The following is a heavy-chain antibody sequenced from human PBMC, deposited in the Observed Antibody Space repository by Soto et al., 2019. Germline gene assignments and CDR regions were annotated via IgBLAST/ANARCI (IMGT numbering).Heavy chain of an antibody. J-gene: IGHJ4*02. Sequence: QITLKESGPTLVKPTQTLTLTCTFSGFSLSTSGVGVGWIRQPPGKALEWLALIYWDDDKRYSPSLKSRLTITKDTSKNQVVLTMTNTDPVDTATYYCAHLRIAAAASYYFDYWGQGTLVTVSS. CDR2: IYWDDDK. CDR1: GFSLSTSGVG. D-gene: IGHD6-13*01. CDR3: AHLRIAAAASYYFDY. V-gene: IGHV2-5*02.